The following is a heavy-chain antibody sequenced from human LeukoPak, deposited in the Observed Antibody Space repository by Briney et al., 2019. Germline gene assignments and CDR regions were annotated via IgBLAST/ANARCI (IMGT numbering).Heavy chain of an antibody. CDR3: ARAGYSSCWYDY. V-gene: IGHV6-1*01. CDR2: TYYRSKWYN. D-gene: IGHD6-19*01. J-gene: IGHJ4*02. CDR1: GDSVPSNSAA. Sequence: SQTLSLTYAISGDSVPSNSAAWNWIRQSPSRGLEGLGRTYYRSKWYNDYAVSVKSQITINPDTSKNQFSLQLNSATPEDTAVYYCARAGYSSCWYDYWGQGTLVTVSA.